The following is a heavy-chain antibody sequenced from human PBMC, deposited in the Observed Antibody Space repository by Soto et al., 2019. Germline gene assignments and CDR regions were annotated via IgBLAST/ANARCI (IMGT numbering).Heavy chain of an antibody. V-gene: IGHV3-49*03. CDR2: IRSKAYGGTT. CDR1: GFTFGDYA. Sequence: GGSLRLSCTASGFTFGDYAMSWFRQAPGKGLEWVGFIRSKAYGGTTEYAASVKGRFTISRDDSKSIAYLQMNSLKTEDTAVYYCSRSGRHSSGYSNFDYWGQGTLVTVSS. CDR3: SRSGRHSSGYSNFDY. J-gene: IGHJ4*02. D-gene: IGHD3-22*01.